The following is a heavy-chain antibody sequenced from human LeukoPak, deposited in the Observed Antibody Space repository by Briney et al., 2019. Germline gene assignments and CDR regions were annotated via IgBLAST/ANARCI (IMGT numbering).Heavy chain of an antibody. J-gene: IGHJ4*02. CDR2: IYHSGST. V-gene: IGHV4-38-2*02. D-gene: IGHD3-10*01. CDR1: GYSISSGYY. CDR3: ARGDMVRGVIIDAYFDY. Sequence: SETLSLTCTVSGYSISSGYYWGWIRQPPGKGLEWIGSIYHSGSTYYNPSLKSRVTISVDTSKNQFSLKLSSVTAADTAVYYCARGDMVRGVIIDAYFDYWGQGTLVTVSS.